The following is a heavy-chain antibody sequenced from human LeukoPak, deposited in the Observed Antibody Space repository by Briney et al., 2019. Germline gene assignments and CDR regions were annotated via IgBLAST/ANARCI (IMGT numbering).Heavy chain of an antibody. D-gene: IGHD2-2*01. CDR2: MNPNTGNT. CDR3: ARVNCSSTSCRSKFLDY. Sequence: ASVKVSCKASGYTFTNYDINWVRQATGQGLEWMGWMNPNTGNTGYAQKFQGRVTMTRNISISTAYMELSSLRSEDTAIYYCARVNCSSTSCRSKFLDYWGQGTLVTVSS. J-gene: IGHJ4*02. V-gene: IGHV1-8*01. CDR1: GYTFTNYD.